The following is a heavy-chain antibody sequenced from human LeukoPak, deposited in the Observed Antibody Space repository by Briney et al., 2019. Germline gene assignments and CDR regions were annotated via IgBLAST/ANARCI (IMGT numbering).Heavy chain of an antibody. V-gene: IGHV4-4*07. Sequence: PSETLSLTCTVSGGAISSYYWSWIRQPAGKGLEWIGRMYLSGNTNYNPSLKSRVTMSPDTSKNQFSLKLSSVTAADTAVYYCARSGSYDNDAFDIWGQGKMVTVSS. J-gene: IGHJ3*02. CDR3: ARSGSYDNDAFDI. CDR2: MYLSGNT. CDR1: GGAISSYY. D-gene: IGHD1-26*01.